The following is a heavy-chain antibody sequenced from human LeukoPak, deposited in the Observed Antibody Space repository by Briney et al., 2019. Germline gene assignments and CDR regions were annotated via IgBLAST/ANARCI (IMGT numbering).Heavy chain of an antibody. CDR3: AKDARVFGSYYFDY. J-gene: IGHJ4*02. CDR2: IKQDGSEK. CDR1: GFTFSSYW. V-gene: IGHV3-7*01. D-gene: IGHD3-3*01. Sequence: GGSLRLSCAASGFTFSSYWMSWVRQAPGKGLEWVANIKQDGSEKYYVDSVKGRFTISRDNAKNSLYLQMNSLRAEDTAVYYCAKDARVFGSYYFDYWGQGTLVTVSS.